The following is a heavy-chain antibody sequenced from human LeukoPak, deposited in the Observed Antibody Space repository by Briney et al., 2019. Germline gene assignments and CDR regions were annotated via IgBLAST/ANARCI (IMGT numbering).Heavy chain of an antibody. J-gene: IGHJ6*03. Sequence: GGSLRLSCTASGFTFGDYAMSWVRQAPGKGLEWVGFIRSKAYGGTTEYAASVKGRFTISRDDSKSIAYLQMNSLKTKDTAVYYCTREGITMVRGVIITLYYMDVWGKGTTVTVSS. CDR1: GFTFGDYA. D-gene: IGHD3-10*01. CDR3: TREGITMVRGVIITLYYMDV. CDR2: IRSKAYGGTT. V-gene: IGHV3-49*04.